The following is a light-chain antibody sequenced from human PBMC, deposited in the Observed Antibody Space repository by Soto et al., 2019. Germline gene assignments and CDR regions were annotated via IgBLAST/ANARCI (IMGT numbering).Light chain of an antibody. Sequence: EILLTQSPGTLSLSPGERATLSCRASQSVSRSYLAWYQQKPGQAPRLLIYDASTRATGIPDKFSGSGSGTDFTLTISRLEPDDFAVYYCHQYGTSPFTFGPGTKVNIK. CDR1: QSVSRSY. CDR2: DAS. V-gene: IGKV3-20*01. CDR3: HQYGTSPFT. J-gene: IGKJ3*01.